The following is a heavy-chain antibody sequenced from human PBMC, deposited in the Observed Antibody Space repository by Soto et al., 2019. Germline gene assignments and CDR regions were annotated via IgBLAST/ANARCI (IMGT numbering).Heavy chain of an antibody. J-gene: IGHJ4*02. CDR3: AKDPSTYYYDSSGYPTLFDY. CDR2: ISGSGGST. V-gene: IGHV3-23*01. CDR1: GFTFSSYA. D-gene: IGHD3-22*01. Sequence: GGSLRLSCAASGFTFSSYAMSWVRQAPGKGLEWVSAISGSGGSTYYADSVKGRFTISRDNSKNTLYLQMNSLRAEDTAVYYCAKDPSTYYYDSSGYPTLFDYWGQGTLVTVSS.